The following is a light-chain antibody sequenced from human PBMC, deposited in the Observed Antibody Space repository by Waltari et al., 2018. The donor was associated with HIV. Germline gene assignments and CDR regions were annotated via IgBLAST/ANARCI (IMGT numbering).Light chain of an antibody. CDR3: QQYKTYPLT. CDR2: KAS. Sequence: DTQMTQSPSTLSAAVGDRVNITCRASQSISDGVAWYQQKPGRAPEALIYKASFLEPGVPSRFSGSGSGAEFTLTINSLQPDDFVTYYCQQYKTYPLTFGGGTKVEI. J-gene: IGKJ4*01. CDR1: QSISDG. V-gene: IGKV1-5*03.